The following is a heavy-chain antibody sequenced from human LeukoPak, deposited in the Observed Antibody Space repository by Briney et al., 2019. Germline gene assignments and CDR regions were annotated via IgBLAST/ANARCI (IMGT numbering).Heavy chain of an antibody. D-gene: IGHD5-24*01. CDR3: AKGPGRDGYNSYFDY. CDR2: ISGSGGST. J-gene: IGHJ4*02. CDR1: GFTFSSYA. Sequence: GGSLRLSCAASGFTFSSYAMPWVRQAPGKGLEWVSAISGSGGSTYYADSVKGRFTISRDNSKNTLYLQMNSLRAEDTAVYYCAKGPGRDGYNSYFDYWGQGTLVTVSS. V-gene: IGHV3-23*01.